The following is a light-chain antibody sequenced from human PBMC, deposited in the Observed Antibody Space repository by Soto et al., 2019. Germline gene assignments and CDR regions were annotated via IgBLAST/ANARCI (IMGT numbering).Light chain of an antibody. Sequence: QSALTQPRSVSGSPGQSVAISCTGTSSDVGAYDYVSWYQQHPGKAPKLMIYDVTKRPSGVPDRFSDSKSGNTASLIISGLQPEDESDYYCCSYAGSPYVFGTGTKVTVL. CDR3: CSYAGSPYV. J-gene: IGLJ1*01. CDR2: DVT. V-gene: IGLV2-11*01. CDR1: SSDVGAYDY.